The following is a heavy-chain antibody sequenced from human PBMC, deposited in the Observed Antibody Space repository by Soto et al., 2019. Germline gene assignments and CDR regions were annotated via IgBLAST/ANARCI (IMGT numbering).Heavy chain of an antibody. D-gene: IGHD2-15*01. CDR2: IYYSGST. J-gene: IGHJ4*02. Sequence: SETLSLTCTVSGGSISSSSYYWGWIRQPPGKGLEWIGSIYYSGSTYYNPSLKSRVTISVDTSKNQFSLKLSSVTAADTAVYYCARLERVVAAAFDYWGQGTLVTVSS. CDR1: GGSISSSSYY. V-gene: IGHV4-39*01. CDR3: ARLERVVAAAFDY.